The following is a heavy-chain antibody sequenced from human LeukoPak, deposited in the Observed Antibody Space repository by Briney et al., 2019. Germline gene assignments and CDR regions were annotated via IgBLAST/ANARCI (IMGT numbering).Heavy chain of an antibody. CDR2: IFHIGKT. CDR1: GYSISTCYC. V-gene: IGHV4-38-2*02. J-gene: IGHJ3*02. D-gene: IGHD4/OR15-4a*01. Sequence: SETLSLTCTVSGYSISTCYCWGWIRHPPGKGLEWIASIFHIGKTFYNPSLKSRVTISVQTSENQFSLKLRSVTAADTAVYYCVRVAPGAAFDIWGQGTMVTVSS. CDR3: VRVAPGAAFDI.